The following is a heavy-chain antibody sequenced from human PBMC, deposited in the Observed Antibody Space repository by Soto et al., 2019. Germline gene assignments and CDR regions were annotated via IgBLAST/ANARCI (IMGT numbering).Heavy chain of an antibody. V-gene: IGHV2-5*02. CDR3: AHRGSSWQLDY. Sequence: QITLKESGPTLVRPTQTLTLTCTFSGFSLSTRGVGVGWIRQPPGKALEWLGLIYWDDDKRYSPSLKSRLTITKVTSKNQVVLTMTNLDPVDTATYYCAHRGSSWQLDYWGQGTLVTVSS. J-gene: IGHJ4*02. D-gene: IGHD6-19*01. CDR2: IYWDDDK. CDR1: GFSLSTRGVG.